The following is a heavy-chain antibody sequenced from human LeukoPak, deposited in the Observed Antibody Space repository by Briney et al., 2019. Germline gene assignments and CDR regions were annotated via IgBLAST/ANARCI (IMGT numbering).Heavy chain of an antibody. V-gene: IGHV3-23*01. CDR1: GFTFSSYA. CDR3: ARACSGGSCYLAAFDI. D-gene: IGHD2-15*01. CDR2: ISASGGST. Sequence: GGSLKLSCAASGFTFSSYAMSWVRQAPGKGLEWVSAISASGGSTYYADSMEGRFTISRDNSKNTLYLQMNSLRAEDTAVYYCARACSGGSCYLAAFDIWGQGTMVTVSS. J-gene: IGHJ3*02.